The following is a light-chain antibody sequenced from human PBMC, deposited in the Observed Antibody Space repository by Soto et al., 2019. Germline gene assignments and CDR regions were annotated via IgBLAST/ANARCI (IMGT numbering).Light chain of an antibody. CDR3: SSYSSIGTPYV. Sequence: QSALTQPASVSGTPGQSMTISCTGTSSDVGGYNYVSWYQQHPGKAPKFIMYEVSNRPSGVSNRFSGSKSGNTAALTISGLQAEDEADYYCSSYSSIGTPYVFGTGTKLTVL. CDR2: EVS. J-gene: IGLJ1*01. CDR1: SSDVGGYNY. V-gene: IGLV2-14*01.